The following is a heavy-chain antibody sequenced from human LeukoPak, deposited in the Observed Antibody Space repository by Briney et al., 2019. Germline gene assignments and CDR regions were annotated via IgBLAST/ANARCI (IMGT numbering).Heavy chain of an antibody. CDR1: GFTFSSYA. J-gene: IGHJ4*02. D-gene: IGHD1-26*01. CDR3: AKGPSYSGRYSRGYFDY. CDR2: ISGSGGST. Sequence: GGSLRLSCAASGFTFSSYAMSWVRQAPGKGLEWVSAISGSGGSTYYADSVKGRFTISRDNSKNTLYLQMNSLRAEDTAVYYCAKGPSYSGRYSRGYFDYWGQGTLVGVCS. V-gene: IGHV3-23*01.